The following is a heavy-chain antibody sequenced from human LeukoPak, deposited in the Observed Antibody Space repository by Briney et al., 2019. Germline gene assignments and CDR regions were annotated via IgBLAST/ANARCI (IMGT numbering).Heavy chain of an antibody. Sequence: GGSLRLSCVASGFTLRSYVMNWVRQTPGKGLEWVSSISGSGDSTFYADSVKGRFSISRDNSKNTLNLHMNSLRAEDTAVYYCAKDPTHYRVWDYYETIGLSYWGQGTLVTVSS. J-gene: IGHJ4*02. CDR1: GFTLRSYV. CDR2: ISGSGDST. D-gene: IGHD3-22*01. V-gene: IGHV3-23*01. CDR3: AKDPTHYRVWDYYETIGLSY.